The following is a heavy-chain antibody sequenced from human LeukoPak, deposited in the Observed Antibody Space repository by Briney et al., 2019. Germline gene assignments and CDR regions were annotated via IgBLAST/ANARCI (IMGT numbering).Heavy chain of an antibody. Sequence: GASVKVSCKASGYTFTSYAISWVRQAPGQGLEWMGGIIPIFGTANYAQKFQGRVTITTDESTSTAYMELSSLRSEDTAVYYCARRTGDLGGWFDPWGQGTLVTVSS. J-gene: IGHJ5*02. CDR1: GYTFTSYA. D-gene: IGHD7-27*01. CDR2: IIPIFGTA. CDR3: ARRTGDLGGWFDP. V-gene: IGHV1-69*05.